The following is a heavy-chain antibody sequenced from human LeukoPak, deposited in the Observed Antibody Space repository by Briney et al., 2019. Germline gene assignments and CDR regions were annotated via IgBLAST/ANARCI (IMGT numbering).Heavy chain of an antibody. D-gene: IGHD5-18*01. CDR2: IHSDGSST. V-gene: IGHV3-74*03. CDR3: VIRRGYTFGDDF. Sequence: PGGSLRLSCAASGLTFSSYWMFWVRQAPGKGLVWVSRIHSDGSSTAYADSVKGRFTISRDSAKNTLYLQMNTLRGEDTAVYYCVIRRGYTFGDDFWGQGTLVTVSS. J-gene: IGHJ4*02. CDR1: GLTFSSYW.